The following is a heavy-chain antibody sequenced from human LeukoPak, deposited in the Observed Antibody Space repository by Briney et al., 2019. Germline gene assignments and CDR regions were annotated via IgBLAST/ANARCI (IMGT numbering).Heavy chain of an antibody. D-gene: IGHD3-22*01. Sequence: TGGSLRLSCAASGFTFDDYAMHWVRQAPGKGLEWVSLISGDGGSTYYADSVKGRFTISRDNSKNSLYLQMNSLRTEDTALYYCAKDAASITMIHDAFDIWGQGTMVTVSS. CDR1: GFTFDDYA. CDR2: ISGDGGST. V-gene: IGHV3-43*02. CDR3: AKDAASITMIHDAFDI. J-gene: IGHJ3*02.